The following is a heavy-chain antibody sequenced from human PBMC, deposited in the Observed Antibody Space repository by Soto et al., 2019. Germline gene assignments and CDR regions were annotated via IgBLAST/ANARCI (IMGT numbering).Heavy chain of an antibody. CDR3: ARGYYYGSGRPTRGGMDV. Sequence: QVNLVQSGAEVKKPGASVKVSCKASGYTFTNYDINWVRQAPGQGLEWMGWISTYTGNTNYAQKLQGRVTMTTDTPTSTAYMELRSLRSDVTAVYYCARGYYYGSGRPTRGGMDVWGQGTTVTVSS. D-gene: IGHD3-10*01. CDR1: GYTFTNYD. CDR2: ISTYTGNT. J-gene: IGHJ6*02. V-gene: IGHV1-18*01.